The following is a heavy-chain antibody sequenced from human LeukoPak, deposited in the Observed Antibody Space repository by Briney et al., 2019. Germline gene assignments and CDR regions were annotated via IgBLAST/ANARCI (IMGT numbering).Heavy chain of an antibody. CDR1: GFTFSSYS. D-gene: IGHD3-16*01. J-gene: IGHJ5*02. Sequence: GGSLRLSCAASGFTFSSYSMNWVRQAPGKGLEWVSSISSSSYIYYADSVKGRFTISRDNAKNSLYLQMNSLRAEDTAVYYCARVGSYTATWFDPWGQGTLVTVPS. CDR3: ARVGSYTATWFDP. V-gene: IGHV3-21*01. CDR2: ISSSSYI.